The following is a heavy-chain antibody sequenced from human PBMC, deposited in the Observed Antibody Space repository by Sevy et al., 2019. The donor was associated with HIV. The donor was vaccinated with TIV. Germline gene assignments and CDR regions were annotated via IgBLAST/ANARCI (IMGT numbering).Heavy chain of an antibody. CDR2: ISSRSTYI. Sequence: GGSLRLSCAASGFTFSSNTMNWLRQAPGKGLEWVSSISSRSTYIFYADSVKGRFTISRDNSKKSLFLQMNSLRVEDMAVYYCARGDKDGWFDPWGQGTPVTVSS. CDR1: GFTFSSNT. J-gene: IGHJ5*02. CDR3: ARGDKDGWFDP. D-gene: IGHD3-9*01. V-gene: IGHV3-21*01.